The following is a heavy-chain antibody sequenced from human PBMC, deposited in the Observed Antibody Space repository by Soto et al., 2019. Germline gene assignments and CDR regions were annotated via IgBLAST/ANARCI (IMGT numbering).Heavy chain of an antibody. D-gene: IGHD2-21*01. V-gene: IGHV4-34*01. Sequence: QVQLQQWGAGLLKPSETLSLTCAVYGGSFSGYYWSWIRQPPGKGLEWIGEINHSGSTNYNPSLKSRVTISVDTSKNQFSLKLSSVTAADTAVYYCARGRGLWGRYFDYWGQGTLVTVSS. CDR3: ARGRGLWGRYFDY. J-gene: IGHJ4*02. CDR2: INHSGST. CDR1: GGSFSGYY.